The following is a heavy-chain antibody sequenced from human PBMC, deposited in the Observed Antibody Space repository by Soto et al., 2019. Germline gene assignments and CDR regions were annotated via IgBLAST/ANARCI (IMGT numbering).Heavy chain of an antibody. D-gene: IGHD4-17*01. CDR2: ISYDGSYK. J-gene: IGHJ6*02. CDR3: ANGPFSVTIAGMDV. Sequence: PGGSLRLSCAVTGFPFSKYGMHWVRQAPGKGLEWVAIISYDGSYKDYADSVRGRFTVSRDNSNNTLSLQMSSLRVEDTAMYYCANGPFSVTIAGMDVWGQGTTVTVSS. V-gene: IGHV3-30*18. CDR1: GFPFSKYG.